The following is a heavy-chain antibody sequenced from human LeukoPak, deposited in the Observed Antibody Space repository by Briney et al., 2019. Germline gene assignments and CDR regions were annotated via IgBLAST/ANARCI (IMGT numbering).Heavy chain of an antibody. J-gene: IGHJ4*02. Sequence: PGGSLRLSCAASGFTFSTYSMNWVRQAPGKGLEWLSYISGSSNAIYYADSVRGRFTVSRDNAKNSLYLQMNSLRAEDTAVYYCARVRRGHDSYWGQGTLVTVPS. V-gene: IGHV3-48*01. CDR1: GFTFSTYS. CDR3: ARVRRGHDSY. CDR2: ISGSSNAI. D-gene: IGHD5-12*01.